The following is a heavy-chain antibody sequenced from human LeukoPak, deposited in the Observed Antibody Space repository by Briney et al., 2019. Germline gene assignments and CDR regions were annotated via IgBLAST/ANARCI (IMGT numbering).Heavy chain of an antibody. Sequence: PSGTLSLTCAVSGGSISSSNWWSWVRQPPGKGLEWIGEIYHSGSTNYNPSLKSRVTISVDTSKNQFSLKLSSVTAADTAVYYCASTNYYDSSGYYFIDYWGQGTLVTVSS. CDR2: IYHSGST. J-gene: IGHJ4*02. D-gene: IGHD3-22*01. V-gene: IGHV4-4*02. CDR3: ASTNYYDSSGYYFIDY. CDR1: GGSISSSNW.